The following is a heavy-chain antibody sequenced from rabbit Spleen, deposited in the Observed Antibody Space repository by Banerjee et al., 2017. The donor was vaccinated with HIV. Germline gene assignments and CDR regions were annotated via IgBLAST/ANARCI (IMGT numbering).Heavy chain of an antibody. Sequence: QEQLVESGGGLVKPEGSLKLSCTASGFDFSSSYDMCWVRQAPGKGLEWIGCIGAGSSGSTYYATWARGRFTGSKPSSTTVTLQMTSLTVADTAMYWCARSANIIGYSSELWGPGTLVTVS. CDR2: IGAGSSGST. V-gene: IGHV1S45*01. D-gene: IGHD1-1*01. CDR1: GFDFSSSYD. J-gene: IGHJ6*01. CDR3: ARSANIIGYSSEL.